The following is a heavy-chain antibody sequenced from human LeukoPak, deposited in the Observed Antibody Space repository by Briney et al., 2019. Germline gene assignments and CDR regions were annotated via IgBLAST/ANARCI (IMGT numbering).Heavy chain of an antibody. D-gene: IGHD3-10*01. CDR3: ARDLRPYYYGSGSYNLFDP. CDR2: ISAYNGNT. V-gene: IGHV1-18*01. CDR1: GYTFTSYG. Sequence: GASVKVSCKASGYTFTSYGISWVRQAPGQGLEWMGWISAYNGNTNYAQKLQGRVTMTTDTSTSTAYMELMSLRSDDTAVYYCARDLRPYYYGSGSYNLFDPWGQGTLVTVSS. J-gene: IGHJ5*02.